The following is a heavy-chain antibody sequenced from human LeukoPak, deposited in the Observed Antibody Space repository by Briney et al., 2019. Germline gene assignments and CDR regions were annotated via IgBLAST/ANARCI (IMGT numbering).Heavy chain of an antibody. CDR3: ARGPSGSYDLDY. CDR2: INHSGST. V-gene: IGHV4-34*01. D-gene: IGHD1-26*01. CDR1: GGSFSGYY. J-gene: IGHJ4*02. Sequence: SETLSLTCAVYGGSFSGYYWSWIRQPPGKGLEWIGEINHSGSTNYNPSLKSRVTISVDTSKNQFSLKLSSVTAADTAVYYCARGPSGSYDLDYWGQGTLVTVSS.